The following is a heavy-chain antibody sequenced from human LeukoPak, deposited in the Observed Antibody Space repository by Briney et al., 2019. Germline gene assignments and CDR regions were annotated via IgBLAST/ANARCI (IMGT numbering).Heavy chain of an antibody. V-gene: IGHV3-23*01. Sequence: GGSLRLSCAASGFTFSNYAMNWVRQAPGKGLEWVSGISGSGDSTYYADSVKGRFTISRDNSKNTLYLQMNSLRDEDTAVYYCARELSAGTTGMDVWGQGTTVTVSS. D-gene: IGHD1-1*01. CDR3: ARELSAGTTGMDV. CDR1: GFTFSNYA. J-gene: IGHJ6*02. CDR2: ISGSGDST.